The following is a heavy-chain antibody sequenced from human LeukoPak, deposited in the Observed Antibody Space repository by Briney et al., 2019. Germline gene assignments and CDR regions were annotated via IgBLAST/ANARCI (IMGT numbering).Heavy chain of an antibody. CDR1: GFTFSSYA. Sequence: PGGSLRLSCAASGFTFSSYAMSWVRQAPGKGLEWVSAISGSGGSTYYAGSVKGRFTISRDNSKNTLYLQMNSLRAEGTAVYYCAKGEQLWLSYYFDYWGQGTLVTVSS. CDR3: AKGEQLWLSYYFDY. J-gene: IGHJ4*02. CDR2: ISGSGGST. D-gene: IGHD5-18*01. V-gene: IGHV3-23*01.